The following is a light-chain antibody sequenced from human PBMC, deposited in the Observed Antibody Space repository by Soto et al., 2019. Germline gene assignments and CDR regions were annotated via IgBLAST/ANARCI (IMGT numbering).Light chain of an antibody. CDR1: QSVSSSY. CDR2: GAS. J-gene: IGKJ4*01. V-gene: IGKV3-20*01. CDR3: HQYDSSPLT. Sequence: EIVLTQSPGTLSLSPGERATLSSMASQSVSSSYLAWYQQKPGQAPRLLIYGASSRATGIPDRFSGSGSGTDFTLTISRLEPEDFAVYYCHQYDSSPLTFGGGTKVEI.